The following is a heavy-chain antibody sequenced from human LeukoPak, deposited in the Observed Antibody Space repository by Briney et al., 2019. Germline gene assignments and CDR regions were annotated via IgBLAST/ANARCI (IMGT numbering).Heavy chain of an antibody. CDR2: IYTSGST. V-gene: IGHV4-4*07. Sequence: SETLSLTCTVSGGSISSYYWSWIRQPAGKGLEWIGRIYTSGSTNYNPSLKSRVTMSVDTSKNQFSLKLSSVTAADTAVYYCARGSSSWYYYYYYMDVWGKGTTVTVSS. CDR1: GGSISSYY. CDR3: ARGSSSWYYYYYYMDV. J-gene: IGHJ6*03. D-gene: IGHD6-13*01.